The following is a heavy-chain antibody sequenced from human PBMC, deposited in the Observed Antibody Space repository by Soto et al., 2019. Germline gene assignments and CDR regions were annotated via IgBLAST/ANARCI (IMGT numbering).Heavy chain of an antibody. D-gene: IGHD5-12*01. Sequence: SPSFQGHVTISADKSISTAYLQWSSLKASDTAMYYCARQRDGYNFEREDYWGQGTLVTVSS. CDR3: ARQRDGYNFEREDY. J-gene: IGHJ4*02. V-gene: IGHV5-10-1*01.